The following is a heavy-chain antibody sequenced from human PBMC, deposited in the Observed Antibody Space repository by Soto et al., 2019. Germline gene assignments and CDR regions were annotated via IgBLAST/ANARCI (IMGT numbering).Heavy chain of an antibody. CDR3: ARGGLRLGELSFIGFDP. D-gene: IGHD3-16*02. CDR2: IYYSGST. J-gene: IGHJ5*02. V-gene: IGHV4-31*03. CDR1: GGSISSGGYY. Sequence: SETLSLTCTVSGGSISSGGYYWSWIRQHPXKGLEWIGYIYYSGSTYYNPSLKSRVTISVDTSKNQFSLKLSSVTAADTAVYSCARGGLRLGELSFIGFDPWGQGTLVTVSS.